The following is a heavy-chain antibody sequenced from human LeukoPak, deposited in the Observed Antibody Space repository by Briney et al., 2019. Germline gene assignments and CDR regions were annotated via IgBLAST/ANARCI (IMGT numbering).Heavy chain of an antibody. CDR1: GFTFSSYS. CDR2: ISSSSSYI. CDR3: AKEGPAVAGTFSWYFDL. Sequence: PGGSLRLSCAASGFTFSSYSMNWVRQAPGKGLEWVSSISSSSSYIYYADSVKGRFTISRDNAKNSLYLQMNSLRAEDTAVYYCAKEGPAVAGTFSWYFDLWGRGTLVTVSS. J-gene: IGHJ2*01. V-gene: IGHV3-21*01. D-gene: IGHD6-19*01.